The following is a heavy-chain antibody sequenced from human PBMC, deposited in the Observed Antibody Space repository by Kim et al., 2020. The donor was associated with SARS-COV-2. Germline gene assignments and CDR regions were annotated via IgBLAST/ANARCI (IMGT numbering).Heavy chain of an antibody. J-gene: IGHJ5*02. Sequence: YNPALKSRVTISVDTSKNRVSLQLSSVTAAETAVYYCARQAVAVRNWFDPWGQGTLVTVSS. CDR3: ARQAVAVRNWFDP. D-gene: IGHD6-19*01. V-gene: IGHV4-39*01.